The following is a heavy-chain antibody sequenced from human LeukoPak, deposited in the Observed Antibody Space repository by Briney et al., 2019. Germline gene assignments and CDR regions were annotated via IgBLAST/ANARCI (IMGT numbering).Heavy chain of an antibody. V-gene: IGHV4-34*01. CDR3: ARGLYLYYDFWSGKPRSMNWFDP. D-gene: IGHD3-3*01. CDR2: INHSGST. J-gene: IGHJ5*02. CDR1: GGSFSGYY. Sequence: PSETLSLACAVYGGSFSGYYWSWIRQPPGKGLEWIGEINHSGSTNYNPSLKSRVTISVDTSKNQFSLKLSSVTAADTAVYYCARGLYLYYDFWSGKPRSMNWFDPWGQGTLVTVSS.